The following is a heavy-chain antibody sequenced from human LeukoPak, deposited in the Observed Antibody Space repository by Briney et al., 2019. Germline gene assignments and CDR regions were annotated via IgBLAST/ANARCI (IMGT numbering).Heavy chain of an antibody. Sequence: PSETLSLTCAVYGGSFSGYYWSWIRQPPGKGLEWIGEINHSGSTNYNPPLKRRVTISVDTSKNQFSLKLSSVTAADTAVYSCARPSPYYYRSGSYYSPFDYWGQGTLVTVS. V-gene: IGHV4-34*01. CDR1: GGSFSGYY. CDR2: INHSGST. J-gene: IGHJ4*02. D-gene: IGHD3-10*01. CDR3: ARPSPYYYRSGSYYSPFDY.